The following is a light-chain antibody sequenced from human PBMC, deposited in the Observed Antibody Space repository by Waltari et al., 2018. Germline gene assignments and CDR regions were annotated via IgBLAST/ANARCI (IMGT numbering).Light chain of an antibody. Sequence: EIVLTQSPGTLSLSPGERATLSCRTSQSVTGSYFAWYQQKPGQAPRLLISGASSRATGIPDRFSVSGSGTDFTLTISRLEPEDFAVYYCQQYGSSPRTFGQGTKVEIK. CDR3: QQYGSSPRT. J-gene: IGKJ1*01. CDR1: QSVTGSY. CDR2: GAS. V-gene: IGKV3-20*01.